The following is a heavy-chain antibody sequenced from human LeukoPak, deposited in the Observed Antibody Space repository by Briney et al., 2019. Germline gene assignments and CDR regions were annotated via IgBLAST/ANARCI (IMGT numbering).Heavy chain of an antibody. CDR3: AKAPYLSSGS. Sequence: PSETLSLTXAVYGGSFRDYYWSWIRQPPGKGLEWIGEINHSGSTNYNPSLKSRVTISLDTSKNQFSLKLTSVTAADTAVYYCAKAPYLSSGSWGQGILVAVSS. D-gene: IGHD3-22*01. CDR2: INHSGST. CDR1: GGSFRDYY. J-gene: IGHJ4*03. V-gene: IGHV4-34*01.